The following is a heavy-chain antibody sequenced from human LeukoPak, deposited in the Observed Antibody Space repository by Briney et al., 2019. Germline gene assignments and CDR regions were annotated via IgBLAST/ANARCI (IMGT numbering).Heavy chain of an antibody. J-gene: IGHJ4*02. V-gene: IGHV3-66*01. CDR2: IYSGGST. Sequence: PGGSLRLSCAASGFTVSSNYMNWVRQAPGKGLEWVSVIYSGGSTYYADSVKGRSTISRDNSKNTLYLQMNSLRAEDTAVYYCARRGYYYDSSGYYEGYFDYWGQGTLVTVSS. D-gene: IGHD3-22*01. CDR1: GFTVSSNY. CDR3: ARRGYYYDSSGYYEGYFDY.